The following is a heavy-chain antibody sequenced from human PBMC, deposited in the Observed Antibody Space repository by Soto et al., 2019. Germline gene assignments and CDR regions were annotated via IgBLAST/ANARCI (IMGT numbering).Heavy chain of an antibody. CDR1: CGYISSGGYY. V-gene: IGHV4-31*03. CDR3: ARDSYGSGSTSYYDGMDV. CDR2: IYYSGST. Sequence: SETLSLTCTVSCGYISSGGYYWSWIRQHPGKGLEWIGYIYYSGSTYYNPSLKSRVTISVDTSKNQFSMKLSSVTAADTAVYYCARDSYGSGSTSYYDGMDVWAQGTTVT. D-gene: IGHD3-10*01. J-gene: IGHJ6*02.